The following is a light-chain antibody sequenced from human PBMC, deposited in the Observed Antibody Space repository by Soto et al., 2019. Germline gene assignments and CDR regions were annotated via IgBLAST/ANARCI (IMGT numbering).Light chain of an antibody. J-gene: IGLJ1*01. Sequence: QSVLTQPASVSGSPGQSITISCTGTSSDVGGYDYVSWYQLHPGKAPKLMVFEVRNRPSGVSYRFSGSKSGNTASLTISGLQAEDEADYFCSSYSISTAYLFGTGTKVTVL. V-gene: IGLV2-14*01. CDR1: SSDVGGYDY. CDR2: EVR. CDR3: SSYSISTAYL.